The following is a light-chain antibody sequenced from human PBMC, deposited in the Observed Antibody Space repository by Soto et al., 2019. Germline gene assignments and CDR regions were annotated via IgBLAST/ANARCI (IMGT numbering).Light chain of an antibody. CDR3: QQYNSYSEA. V-gene: IGKV1-39*01. J-gene: IGKJ1*01. CDR1: QSISSY. CDR2: AAS. Sequence: DVQVTMSASSLSASVRDRVTITCRASQSISSYLNWYQQKPGKAPKLLIYAASSLQSGVPSRFSGSGSGTDFTLTISSLQPEDFAVYYCQQYNSYSEAFGQGTKVDIK.